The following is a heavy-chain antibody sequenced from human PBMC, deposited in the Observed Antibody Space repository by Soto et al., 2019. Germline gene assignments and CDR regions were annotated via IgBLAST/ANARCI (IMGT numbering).Heavy chain of an antibody. Sequence: SQTLSLPCAISGDSVSSNSAAWNWIRQSPSRGLEWLGRTYYRSKWYNDYAVSVKSRITINPDTSKNQFSLQLNSVTPEDTAVYYCARDFGGSGLNWAPGGYGMDVWGQGTTVTVSS. CDR3: ARDFGGSGLNWAPGGYGMDV. CDR2: TYYRSKWYN. D-gene: IGHD2-8*02. V-gene: IGHV6-1*01. CDR1: GDSVSSNSAA. J-gene: IGHJ6*02.